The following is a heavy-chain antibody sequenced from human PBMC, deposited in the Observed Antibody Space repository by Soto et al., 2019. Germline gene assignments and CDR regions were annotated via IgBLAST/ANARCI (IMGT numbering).Heavy chain of an antibody. Sequence: ASVKVSCKASGYTFTSYGISWVRQAPGQGLEWMGWISAYNGNTNYAQKLQGRVTMTTDTPTSTAYMELRSLRSDDTAVYYCATNVIVARFFGVANYYYYGMDVWGQGTTVTVSS. CDR3: ATNVIVARFFGVANYYYYGMDV. CDR1: GYTFTSYG. J-gene: IGHJ6*02. V-gene: IGHV1-18*04. CDR2: ISAYNGNT. D-gene: IGHD3-3*01.